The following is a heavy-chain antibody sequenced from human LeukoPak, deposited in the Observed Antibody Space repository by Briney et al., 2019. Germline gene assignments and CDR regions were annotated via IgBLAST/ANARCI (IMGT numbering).Heavy chain of an antibody. CDR1: GCTFSSYA. CDR2: IIPILGIA. Sequence: SVKVSCKASGCTFSSYAISWVRQAPGQGLEWMGRIIPILGIANYAQKFQGRVTITADKSTSTAYMELSSLRSEDTAVYYCARESLHSSGYYAGNYFDYWGQGTLVTVSS. J-gene: IGHJ4*02. CDR3: ARESLHSSGYYAGNYFDY. D-gene: IGHD3-22*01. V-gene: IGHV1-69*04.